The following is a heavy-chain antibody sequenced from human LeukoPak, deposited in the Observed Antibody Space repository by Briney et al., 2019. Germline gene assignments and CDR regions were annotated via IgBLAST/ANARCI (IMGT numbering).Heavy chain of an antibody. Sequence: SETLSLTCTVSGGSISSYYWSWIRQPPGKGLEWIGYISCSGSTNYNPSLKSRVTISVDTSKNQFSLKLSSVTAADTAVYYCARYVWGSYPTFEDCWGQGTLVTVSS. CDR3: ARYVWGSYPTFEDC. J-gene: IGHJ4*02. CDR2: ISCSGST. D-gene: IGHD3-16*02. CDR1: GGSISSYY. V-gene: IGHV4-59*01.